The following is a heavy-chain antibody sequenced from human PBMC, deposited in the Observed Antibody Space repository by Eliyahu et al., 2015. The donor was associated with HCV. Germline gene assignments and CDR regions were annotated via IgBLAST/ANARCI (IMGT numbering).Heavy chain of an antibody. J-gene: IGHJ3*02. D-gene: IGHD4-23*01. CDR1: GFTFSXHS. CDR2: TRNKANSYTT. Sequence: EVQLVESGGGLVQPGGSLRLSCAASGFTFSXHSMDWVRQAPGKGLGWVGRTRNKANSYTTEYAASVKGRFTISRDDSKNSLYLQMNSLKTEDTAVYYCATPQGVVTSDEAFDIWGQGTMVTVSS. CDR3: ATPQGVVTSDEAFDI. V-gene: IGHV3-72*01.